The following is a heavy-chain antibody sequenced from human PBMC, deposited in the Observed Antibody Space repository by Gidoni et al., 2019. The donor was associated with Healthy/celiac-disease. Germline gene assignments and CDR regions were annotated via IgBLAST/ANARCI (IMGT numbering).Heavy chain of an antibody. CDR1: GYSISSGYY. CDR3: ARDGPPVVATWADRWFDP. D-gene: IGHD5-12*01. CDR2: IYHSGST. Sequence: QVQLQESGPGLVKPSETLSLTCAVSGYSISSGYYWGWIRQPPGKVLEWIGSIYHSGSTYYNPSRKSRVTISVDTSKNQFSLKLSSVTAADTAVYYCARDGPPVVATWADRWFDPWGQGTLVTVSS. V-gene: IGHV4-38-2*02. J-gene: IGHJ5*02.